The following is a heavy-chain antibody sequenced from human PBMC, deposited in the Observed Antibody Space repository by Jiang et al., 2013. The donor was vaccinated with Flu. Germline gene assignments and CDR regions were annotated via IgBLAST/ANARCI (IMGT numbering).Heavy chain of an antibody. V-gene: IGHV3-23*01. J-gene: IGHJ1*01. Sequence: VQLLESGGGLVQPGGSLRLSCAASGFTFSSYAMSWVRQAPGKGLEWVSGISGSGGSTFYADSVKGRFTISRDNSKNTLYLQMNSLRAEDTAVYYCAKDYGGGSGWYEYFQHWGQGTLVTVSS. CDR3: AKDYGGGSGWYEYFQH. CDR2: ISGSGGST. CDR1: GFTFSSYA. D-gene: IGHD6-19*01.